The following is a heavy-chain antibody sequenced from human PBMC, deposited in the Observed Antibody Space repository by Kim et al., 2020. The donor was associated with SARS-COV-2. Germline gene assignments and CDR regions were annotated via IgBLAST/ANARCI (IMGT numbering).Heavy chain of an antibody. D-gene: IGHD3-3*01. CDR2: ISSNGGST. CDR1: GFTFSSYA. CDR3: ARGVRGYYDFWSGYNDAFDI. V-gene: IGHV3-64*02. Sequence: GGSLRLSCAASGFTFSSYAMHWVRQAPGKGLEYVSAISSNGGSTYYADSVKGRFTISRDNSKNTLYLQMGSLRAEDMAVYYCARGVRGYYDFWSGYNDAFDIWGQGTMVTVSS. J-gene: IGHJ3*02.